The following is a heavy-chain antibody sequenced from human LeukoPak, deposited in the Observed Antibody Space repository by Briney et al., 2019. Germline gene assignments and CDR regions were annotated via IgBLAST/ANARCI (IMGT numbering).Heavy chain of an antibody. CDR2: IYYTET. CDR3: ARDLDTAMGAYNFDY. V-gene: IGHV4-59*02. CDR1: GGSVSDYY. J-gene: IGHJ4*02. Sequence: SETLSLTCTVSGGSVSDYYWSWIRQSPGKGLEWIGYIYYTETSYNPSLKSRVTISADTSKNQFSLKLYSVTAADTAVYYCARDLDTAMGAYNFDYWGQGTLVTVSS. D-gene: IGHD5-18*01.